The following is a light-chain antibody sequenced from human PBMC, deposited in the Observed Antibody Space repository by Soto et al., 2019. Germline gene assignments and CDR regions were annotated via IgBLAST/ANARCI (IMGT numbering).Light chain of an antibody. CDR1: SSDVGGYNS. J-gene: IGLJ2*01. CDR3: SSYTSSSTPV. CDR2: DVS. Sequence: QSALTQPASVSGSPGQSITISCTGNSSDVGGYNSISWYQPHPGKAPQLMIYDVSNRPSGVCNRFSGSKSDNTASLTISGLQAEDEADYYCSSYTSSSTPVFGGGTKLTVL. V-gene: IGLV2-14*01.